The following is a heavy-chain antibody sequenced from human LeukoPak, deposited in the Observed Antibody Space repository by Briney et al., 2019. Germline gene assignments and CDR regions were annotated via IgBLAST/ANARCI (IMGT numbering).Heavy chain of an antibody. CDR3: AKADDDSPGYTNYFDY. Sequence: GGSLRLSCAASGFTFSSYAMGWVRQAPGKGLEWVSSISGSGAGTYYADSVKGRCTISRDNSKNTLYLQMNSLRAEDTAVYYCAKADDDSPGYTNYFDYWGQGTLVTVSP. V-gene: IGHV3-23*01. D-gene: IGHD3-22*01. CDR2: ISGSGAGT. J-gene: IGHJ4*02. CDR1: GFTFSSYA.